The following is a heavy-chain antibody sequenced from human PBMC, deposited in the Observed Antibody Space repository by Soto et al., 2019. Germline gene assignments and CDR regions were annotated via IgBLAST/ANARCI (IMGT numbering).Heavy chain of an antibody. CDR2: IRSSSSYI. Sequence: EVQLVESGGGLGKPGGSLRLSCAASGFTFSSYSMNWVRQAPGKGLEWVSSIRSSSSYIYYADSVKGRFTISRDNAKNSLYLQMNSLRAEDTAVYYCARGRTYCSSTSCYDYYYYMDVWGKGTTVTVSS. CDR3: ARGRTYCSSTSCYDYYYYMDV. CDR1: GFTFSSYS. V-gene: IGHV3-21*01. J-gene: IGHJ6*03. D-gene: IGHD2-2*01.